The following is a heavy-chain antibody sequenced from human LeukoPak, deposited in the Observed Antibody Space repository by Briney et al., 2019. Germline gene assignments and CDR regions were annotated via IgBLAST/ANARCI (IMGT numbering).Heavy chain of an antibody. Sequence: SETLSLTCTVSGGSISSYYWSWIRQPPGKGLEWIGYIYYSGSTNYNPSLKSRVTISVDTSKNQFSLKLSSVTAADTAVYYCARGTPYSSSWFLDYWGQGTLVTVSS. J-gene: IGHJ4*02. D-gene: IGHD6-13*01. CDR2: IYYSGST. V-gene: IGHV4-59*01. CDR3: ARGTPYSSSWFLDY. CDR1: GGSISSYY.